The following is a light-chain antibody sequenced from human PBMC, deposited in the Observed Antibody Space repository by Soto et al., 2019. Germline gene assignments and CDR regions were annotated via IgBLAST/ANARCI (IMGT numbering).Light chain of an antibody. CDR1: QNINNY. V-gene: IGKV1-33*01. CDR2: DAS. Sequence: DIQMTQSPSSLSASVGGRFAITCQASQNINNYLNWYQQKPGRAPKLLIYDASNLEAGVPSRFRGSGSGTDFTFTISRLQPEDIATYYCQQYENLPTFGQGTRLEIK. CDR3: QQYENLPT. J-gene: IGKJ5*01.